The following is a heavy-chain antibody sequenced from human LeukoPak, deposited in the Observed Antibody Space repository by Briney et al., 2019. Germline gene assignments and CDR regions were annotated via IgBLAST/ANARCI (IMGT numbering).Heavy chain of an antibody. D-gene: IGHD1-1*01. J-gene: IGHJ5*02. Sequence: GGSLRLSCAASGFTFSSYAMHWVRQAPGKGLEWVAVISYDGSNKYYADSVKGRFTISRDNSKNTLYLQMNSLRAEDTAVYYCARDAARTGFDPWGQGTLVTVSS. CDR3: ARDAARTGFDP. CDR2: ISYDGSNK. V-gene: IGHV3-30-3*01. CDR1: GFTFSSYA.